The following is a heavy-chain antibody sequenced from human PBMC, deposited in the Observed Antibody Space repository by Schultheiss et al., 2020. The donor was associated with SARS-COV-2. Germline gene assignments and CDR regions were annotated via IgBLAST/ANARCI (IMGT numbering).Heavy chain of an antibody. V-gene: IGHV3-73*01. CDR2: IRSKANSYAT. CDR1: GFTFSGSA. Sequence: GGSLRLSCAASGFTFSGSAMHWVRQASGKGLEWVGRIRSKANSYATAYAASVKGRFTISRDDSKNTAYLQMNSLKTEDTAVYYCANYVGRGSHADYWGQGTLVTVSS. J-gene: IGHJ4*02. CDR3: ANYVGRGSHADY. D-gene: IGHD1-26*01.